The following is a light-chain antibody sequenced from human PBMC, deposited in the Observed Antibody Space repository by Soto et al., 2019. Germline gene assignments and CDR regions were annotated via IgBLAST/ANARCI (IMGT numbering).Light chain of an antibody. V-gene: IGLV2-8*01. J-gene: IGLJ2*01. Sequence: QSALTQLPSASGSPGQSVTISCTGTSSDVGAYNFVSWYQQYPGKAPQLLIYELTKRPSGVPDRFSGSRSGNTASLTVSGLQTEDEADYYCTSYTGNTLVVFGGGTKVTVL. CDR2: ELT. CDR3: TSYTGNTLVV. CDR1: SSDVGAYNF.